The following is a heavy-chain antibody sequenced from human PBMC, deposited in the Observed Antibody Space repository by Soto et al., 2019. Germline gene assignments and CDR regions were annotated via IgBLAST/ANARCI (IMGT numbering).Heavy chain of an antibody. CDR3: ARDRRDYSNYAGYYYYGMDV. CDR2: IYYSGST. V-gene: IGHV4-31*03. CDR1: GCSISRGGYY. Sequence: SETLSLTCTFSGCSISRGGYYWSWIRQHPGKGLEWIGYIYYSGSTYYNPSLKSRVTISVDTSKNQFSLKLSSVTAADTAVYYCARDRRDYSNYAGYYYYGMDVWGQGTTVTVSS. J-gene: IGHJ6*02. D-gene: IGHD4-4*01.